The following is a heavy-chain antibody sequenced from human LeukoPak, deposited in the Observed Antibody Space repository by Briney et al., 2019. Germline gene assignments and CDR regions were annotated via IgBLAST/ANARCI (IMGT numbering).Heavy chain of an antibody. Sequence: GGSLRLSCAASGFTFSSYWMTWVRQAPGKGLEWLSYISGNGGVIQYADSVKGRFTISRDNAKNLLYLQMDSLRVEDTAIYYCARDPRTVRIWGQGTLVTVSS. CDR2: ISGNGGVI. D-gene: IGHD1-1*01. J-gene: IGHJ4*02. V-gene: IGHV3-48*04. CDR1: GFTFSSYW. CDR3: ARDPRTVRI.